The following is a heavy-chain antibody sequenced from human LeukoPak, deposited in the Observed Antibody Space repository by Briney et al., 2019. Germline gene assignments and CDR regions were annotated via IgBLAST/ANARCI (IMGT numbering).Heavy chain of an antibody. J-gene: IGHJ4*02. V-gene: IGHV4-59*01. CDR1: GVSISSYY. CDR3: ARVGGGSGYYLDH. Sequence: SETLSLTCSVSGVSISSYYWTWIRQPPGKGLEWIGYLFYSGSPNYNASLTSRVSISVDTSKNQFSLKLTSATAADTAVYYCARVGGGSGYYLDHWGQGTLVTVSS. CDR2: LFYSGSP. D-gene: IGHD3-22*01.